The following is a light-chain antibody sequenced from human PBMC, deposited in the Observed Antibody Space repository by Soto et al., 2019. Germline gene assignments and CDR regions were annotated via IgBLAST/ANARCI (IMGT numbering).Light chain of an antibody. Sequence: QSVVTQPPSVSGTPGQGVIISCSNVGRHEVSWYQQVPGMAPKLLIHTTSQRPSGVPDRFSASKSGTSASLAIRGLQSEDEADYYCATWDDSLLAYVFGTGTKLTVL. CDR2: TTS. V-gene: IGLV1-44*01. J-gene: IGLJ1*01. CDR3: ATWDDSLLAYV. CDR1: NVGRHE.